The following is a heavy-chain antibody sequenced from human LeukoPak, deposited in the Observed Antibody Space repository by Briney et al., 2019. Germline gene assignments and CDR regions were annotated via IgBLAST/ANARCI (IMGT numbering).Heavy chain of an antibody. V-gene: IGHV4-38-2*01. J-gene: IGHJ4*02. CDR3: ARGERTTYYYDSSGYYPFDY. Sequence: SETLSLTCAVSGYSISSGYYWGWIRQPPGKGLEWIGSIYHSGSTYYNPSLKSRVTISVDTSKNQFSLKLSSVTAADTAVYYCARGERTTYYYDSSGYYPFDYWGQGTLVTVSS. D-gene: IGHD3-22*01. CDR1: GYSISSGYY. CDR2: IYHSGST.